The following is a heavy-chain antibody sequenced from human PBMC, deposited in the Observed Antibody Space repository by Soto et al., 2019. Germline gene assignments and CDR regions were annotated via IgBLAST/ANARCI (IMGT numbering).Heavy chain of an antibody. J-gene: IGHJ4*02. D-gene: IGHD6-19*01. CDR1: GYTFTSYG. Sequence: ASVKVSCKASGYTFTSYGIRWVRQAPGQGLEWMGWISAYNGNTNYAQKLQGRVTMTTDTSTSTAYMELRSLRSDDTAVYYCARDPHPGYSSGWSAYWGQGTLVTVSS. V-gene: IGHV1-18*04. CDR3: ARDPHPGYSSGWSAY. CDR2: ISAYNGNT.